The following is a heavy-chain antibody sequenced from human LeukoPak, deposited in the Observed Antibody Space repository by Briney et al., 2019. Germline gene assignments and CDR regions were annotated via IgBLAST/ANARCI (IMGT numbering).Heavy chain of an antibody. Sequence: GGSLRLSCAASGFTFSSYWMSWVRQAPGKGLEWVANIKQDGSEKYYVDSVKGRFTISRDNAKNSLYLQMNSLRAEDTAVYYCARASYYDFWSGYHLTIYFDYWGQGTLVTVSS. CDR2: IKQDGSEK. D-gene: IGHD3-3*01. CDR1: GFTFSSYW. J-gene: IGHJ4*02. CDR3: ARASYYDFWSGYHLTIYFDY. V-gene: IGHV3-7*01.